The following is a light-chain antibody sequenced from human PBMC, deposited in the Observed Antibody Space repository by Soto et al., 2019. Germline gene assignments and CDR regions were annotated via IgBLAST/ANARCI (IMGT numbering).Light chain of an antibody. Sequence: EIVLTQSPGTLSLSPGERATLSCRASQSVSSSYLAWYQQKPGQAPRHLIYGASSRATGIPDRFSGSGSGTDFTLTFSRLEPGDFAVYYCQQYGTSRWTFGQGTKVEIK. CDR1: QSVSSSY. CDR3: QQYGTSRWT. J-gene: IGKJ1*01. V-gene: IGKV3-20*01. CDR2: GAS.